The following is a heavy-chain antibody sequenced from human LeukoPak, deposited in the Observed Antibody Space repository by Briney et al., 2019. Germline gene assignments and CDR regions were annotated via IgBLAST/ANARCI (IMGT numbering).Heavy chain of an antibody. CDR2: IRSKRNNYAT. D-gene: IGHD6-13*01. CDR1: GFTFSGSV. CDR3: SRLEDSSPIEVALDI. Sequence: GGSLRLSCAASGFTFSGSVMHWVRQAAGKGLEWVGRIRSKRNNYATAYAASVKGRFTISRDDSKNTVCLHMDSLKTEDTALYYCSRLEDSSPIEVALDIWGQGTVVTVSS. V-gene: IGHV3-73*01. J-gene: IGHJ3*02.